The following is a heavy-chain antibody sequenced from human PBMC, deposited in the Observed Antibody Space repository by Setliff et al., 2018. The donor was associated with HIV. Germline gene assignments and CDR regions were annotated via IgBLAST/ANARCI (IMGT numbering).Heavy chain of an antibody. J-gene: IGHJ6*03. Sequence: GGSLRLSCVASGFTFRTFAMHWVRQAPGKGLEWVSVITYDGSRTYYADSVKGRFTISRDNSKSTLYLQLSSLRPEDTAVYYCARISVASRYNSDMDVWGKGTTVTVSS. CDR3: ARISVASRYNSDMDV. CDR2: ITYDGSRT. V-gene: IGHV3-30*15. CDR1: GFTFRTFA. D-gene: IGHD5-12*01.